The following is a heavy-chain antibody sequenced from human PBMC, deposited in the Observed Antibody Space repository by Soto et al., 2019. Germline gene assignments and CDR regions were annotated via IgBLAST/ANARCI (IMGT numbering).Heavy chain of an antibody. D-gene: IGHD5-12*01. Sequence: QVQLVQSGAEVEKPGASVKVSCKASGITFTTYAIHWVRKAPGQRLEWMGWINAGNGDTKYSQKVQGRVTLSRDTDASTAYMALSSLRSEDTAIFYCARAITGYVTWGQGTLVTVS. CDR1: GITFTTYA. CDR2: INAGNGDT. V-gene: IGHV1-3*01. J-gene: IGHJ5*02. CDR3: ARAITGYVT.